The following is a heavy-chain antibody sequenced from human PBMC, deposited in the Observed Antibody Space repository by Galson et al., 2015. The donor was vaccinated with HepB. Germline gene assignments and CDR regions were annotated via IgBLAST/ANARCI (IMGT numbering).Heavy chain of an antibody. CDR2: INGRGSTR. Sequence: SLRLSCAGSGFIFRHHAMAWIRQAPGKGLEWVSGINGRGSTRSYSDAVKGRFPISRDNSKDPVFLQMDNLRAEDTAVYYCVKEGSWFGGDWFDPWGQGALVTVS. J-gene: IGHJ5*02. CDR3: VKEGSWFGGDWFDP. D-gene: IGHD3-16*01. V-gene: IGHV3-23*01. CDR1: GFIFRHHA.